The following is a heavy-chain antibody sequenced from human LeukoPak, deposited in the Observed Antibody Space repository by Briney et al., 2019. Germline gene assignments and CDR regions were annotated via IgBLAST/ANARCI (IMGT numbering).Heavy chain of an antibody. V-gene: IGHV4-39*07. D-gene: IGHD4-17*01. J-gene: IGHJ6*02. Sequence: SETLSLTCTVSGGSISSSSYYWGWVRQPPGKGLEWIGSISYSGSIYHNLSLKSRVTISVDRSKNQFSLKLSSVTAADTAVYYCARGLNGDYYYYYGMDVWGQGTTVTVSS. CDR1: GGSISSSSYY. CDR3: ARGLNGDYYYYYGMDV. CDR2: ISYSGSI.